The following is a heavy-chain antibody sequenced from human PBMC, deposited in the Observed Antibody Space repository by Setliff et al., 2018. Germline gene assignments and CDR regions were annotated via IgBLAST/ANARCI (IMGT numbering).Heavy chain of an antibody. CDR2: ISDDGGRT. CDR3: VRALAYYYMDV. CDR1: GFTFSSYA. V-gene: IGHV3-23*01. J-gene: IGHJ6*03. Sequence: PGGSLRLSCAASGFTFSSYAMSWVRQAPGKGLEWVSGISDDGGRTYYADSVKGRFTISRDNSKNTLYLQMSSLRAEDTAVYYCVRALAYYYMDVWGKGTTVTVSS.